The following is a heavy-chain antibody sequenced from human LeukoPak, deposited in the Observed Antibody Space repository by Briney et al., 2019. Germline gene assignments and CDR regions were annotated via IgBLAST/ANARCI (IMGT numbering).Heavy chain of an antibody. D-gene: IGHD3-3*01. V-gene: IGHV1-8*01. CDR3: AGGGLRFLEWAHDYYYYGMDV. CDR2: MNPNSGNT. CDR1: GYTFTSYD. J-gene: IGHJ6*02. Sequence: ASVKVSCKASGYTFTSYDINWVRQATGQGLEWMGWMNPNSGNTGYAQKFQGRVTMTRNTSISTAYMELSSLRSEDTAVYYCAGGGLRFLEWAHDYYYYGMDVWGQGTTVTVSS.